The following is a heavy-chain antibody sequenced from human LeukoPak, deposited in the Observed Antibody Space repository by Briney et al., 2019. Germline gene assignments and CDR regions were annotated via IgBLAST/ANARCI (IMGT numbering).Heavy chain of an antibody. D-gene: IGHD3-10*02. CDR3: ARDSMLRY. V-gene: IGHV4-59*01. J-gene: IGHJ4*02. CDR2: IYYTGST. CDR1: GGSISSYY. Sequence: PSQTLSLTCTVSGGSISSYYWSWIRQPPGKGLEWIGYIYYTGSTNYNPSLKSRVTISVDTSKNQFSLKLGSVTAADTAVYCCARDSMLRYWGQGTLVTVSS.